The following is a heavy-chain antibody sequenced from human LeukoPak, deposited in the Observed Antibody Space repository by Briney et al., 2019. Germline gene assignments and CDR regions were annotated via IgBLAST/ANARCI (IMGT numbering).Heavy chain of an antibody. CDR3: ARHREAAITYYYYYMDV. D-gene: IGHD5-18*01. CDR1: GGSISSYY. V-gene: IGHV4-59*08. CDR2: IYYSGST. Sequence: PSETLSLTCTVSGGSISSYYWSWIRQPPGKGLEWIGYIYYSGSTNYNPSLKSRVTISVDTSKNQFSLKLSSVTAADTAVYYRARHREAAITYYYYYMDVWGKGTTVTISS. J-gene: IGHJ6*03.